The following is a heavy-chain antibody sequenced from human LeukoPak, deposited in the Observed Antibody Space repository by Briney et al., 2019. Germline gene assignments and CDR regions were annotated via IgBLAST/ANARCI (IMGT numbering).Heavy chain of an antibody. D-gene: IGHD2-2*01. CDR1: GGTFSSYA. Sequence: ASVKVSCKASGGTFSSYAISWARQAPGQGLEWMGGIIPIFGTANYAQKFQGRVTVTADESTSTAYMELSSLRSEDTAVYYCASRGVVPAAMHYYYGMDVWGKGTTVTVSS. CDR3: ASRGVVPAAMHYYYGMDV. V-gene: IGHV1-69*01. J-gene: IGHJ6*04. CDR2: IIPIFGTA.